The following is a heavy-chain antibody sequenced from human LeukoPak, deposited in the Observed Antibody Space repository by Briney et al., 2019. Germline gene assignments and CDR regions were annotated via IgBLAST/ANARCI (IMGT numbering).Heavy chain of an antibody. D-gene: IGHD2-8*01. CDR3: ARGQASRPRVYYFNY. Sequence: GGSLRLSCAASGFTFSSYGMSWVRQAPGKGLEWVSSISSSSSYIYYADSVKGRFTISRDNSKNTLYLQMNSLRAEDTAVYYCARGQASRPRVYYFNYWGQGTLVTVSS. CDR1: GFTFSSYG. J-gene: IGHJ4*02. CDR2: ISSSSSYI. V-gene: IGHV3-21*01.